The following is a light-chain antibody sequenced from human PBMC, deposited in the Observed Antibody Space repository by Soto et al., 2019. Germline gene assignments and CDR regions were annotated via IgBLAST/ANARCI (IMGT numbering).Light chain of an antibody. CDR3: LQYNNWPRT. Sequence: EIVMTQSPGTVSVFPGETVTLSCRASQSVSGYLDWFHQKPGQAPRLVLLRIFTRAIGVPARFSGSGSETEFTLTISGLQSEDSGVYYCLQYNNWPRTFGQGTKVDIK. J-gene: IGKJ1*01. CDR2: RIF. CDR1: QSVSGY. V-gene: IGKV3-15*01.